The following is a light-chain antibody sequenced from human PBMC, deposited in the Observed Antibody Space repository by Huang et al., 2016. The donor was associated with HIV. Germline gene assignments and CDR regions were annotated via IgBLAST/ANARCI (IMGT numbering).Light chain of an antibody. CDR2: WAA. CDR1: QRLLYSSNNKKY. J-gene: IGKJ1*01. CDR3: HQYYATGT. V-gene: IGKV4-1*01. Sequence: DIVMTQSPDSLAVSLVERATINCKSSQRLLYSSNNKKYLAWYQQKPGKPPKLLIYWAATRESGVPDRFSGSGSETDFTLTISSLQAEDVAVYYCHQYYATGTFGQGTKVEI.